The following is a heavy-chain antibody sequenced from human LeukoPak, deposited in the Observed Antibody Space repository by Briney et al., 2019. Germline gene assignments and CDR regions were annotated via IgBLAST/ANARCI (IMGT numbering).Heavy chain of an antibody. Sequence: GGSLRLSCAASGFTFSSYSMNWVRQAPGKGLEWVSSISSSSSYIYYADSVKGRFTISRDNAKNSLYLQMNSLRAEDTAVYYCARGDYDFWSGYYGVDYWGQGTLVTVSS. J-gene: IGHJ4*02. CDR1: GFTFSSYS. D-gene: IGHD3-3*01. V-gene: IGHV3-21*01. CDR3: ARGDYDFWSGYYGVDY. CDR2: ISSSSSYI.